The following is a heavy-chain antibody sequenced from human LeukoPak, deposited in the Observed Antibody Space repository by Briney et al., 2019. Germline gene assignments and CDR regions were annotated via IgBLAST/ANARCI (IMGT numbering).Heavy chain of an antibody. D-gene: IGHD1-26*01. CDR3: ARDIGHLDC. V-gene: IGHV3-7*01. J-gene: IGHJ4*02. CDR2: INHVGSEE. CDR1: GFTLSTYY. Sequence: GGSLRLSCAASGFTLSTYYMSWVRQAPGKGLEWVANINHVGSEENYVGSVKGRFTISRDNAKNSLFLQMDSLRVEDTAVYYCARDIGHLDCWGQGALVTVSS.